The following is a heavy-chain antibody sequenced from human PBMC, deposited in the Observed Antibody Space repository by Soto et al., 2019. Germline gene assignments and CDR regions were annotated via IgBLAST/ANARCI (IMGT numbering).Heavy chain of an antibody. Sequence: APVKVFCQASGYTFNGFYIHWGRQGPGQGVERMGGINPMSGGTNDAQKFQRRASMTRDTSLATLYMDLSRLKCDDTAVYDCARNYYDSSDRDYLDYWGQGTLVTVSS. CDR3: ARNYYDSSDRDYLDY. CDR1: GYTFNGFY. CDR2: INPMSGGT. V-gene: IGHV1-2*02. J-gene: IGHJ4*02. D-gene: IGHD3-22*01.